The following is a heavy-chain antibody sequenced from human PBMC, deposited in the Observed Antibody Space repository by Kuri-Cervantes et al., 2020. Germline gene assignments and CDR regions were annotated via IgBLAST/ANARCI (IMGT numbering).Heavy chain of an antibody. Sequence: GSLRLSCAVYGGSFSGYYWSWIRQPPGKGLEWIGEINLSGSTNYNPSLKSRVTISVDTSKNQFSLKLSSVTAADTAVYYCAKLGPSAWYFDLWGRGTLVTVSS. V-gene: IGHV4-34*01. J-gene: IGHJ2*01. CDR1: GGSFSGYY. CDR3: AKLGPSAWYFDL. CDR2: INLSGST. D-gene: IGHD1-7*01.